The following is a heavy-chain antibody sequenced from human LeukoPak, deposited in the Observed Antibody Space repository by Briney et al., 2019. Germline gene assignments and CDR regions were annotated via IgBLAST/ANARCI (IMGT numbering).Heavy chain of an antibody. V-gene: IGHV4-61*01. CDR1: GGSVSSGSYY. D-gene: IGHD1-26*01. CDR2: IYYSGST. J-gene: IGHJ3*02. CDR3: ARDLSGSYPDAFDI. Sequence: SETLSLTCTVSGGSVSSGSYYWSWIRQPPGKGLEWIGYIYYSGSTNYNPSLKSRVTISVDTSKNQFSLKLSSVTAADTAVYYCARDLSGSYPDAFDIWGQGTMVTVSS.